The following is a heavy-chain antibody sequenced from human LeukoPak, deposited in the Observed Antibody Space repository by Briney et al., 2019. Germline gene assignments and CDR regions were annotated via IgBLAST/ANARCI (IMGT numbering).Heavy chain of an antibody. Sequence: PGKSLRLSCAASGFTFSSYAMHWVRQAPGKGLEWVAVISYDGSNKYYADSVKGRFTISRDNSKNTLYLQMNSLRPEDTAVYYCAKDRISMVRSSDIDNWGQGTLVTVSS. CDR2: ISYDGSNK. V-gene: IGHV3-30-3*01. CDR1: GFTFSSYA. CDR3: AKDRISMVRSSDIDN. J-gene: IGHJ4*02. D-gene: IGHD3-10*01.